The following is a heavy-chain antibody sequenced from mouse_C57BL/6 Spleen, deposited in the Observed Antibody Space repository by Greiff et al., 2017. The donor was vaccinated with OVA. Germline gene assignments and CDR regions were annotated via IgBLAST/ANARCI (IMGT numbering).Heavy chain of an antibody. J-gene: IGHJ1*03. V-gene: IGHV1-47*01. CDR2: FHPYNDDT. CDR3: ARGFITTVDWYFDV. D-gene: IGHD1-1*01. CDR1: GYTFTTYS. Sequence: VHLVESGAELVKPGASVKMSCKASGYTFTTYSIEWMKQNHGQSLEWIGNFHPYNDDTKYNEKFKGKATLTVEKSSSTVYLELSRLTSDDSAVYYCARGFITTVDWYFDVWGTGTTVTVSS.